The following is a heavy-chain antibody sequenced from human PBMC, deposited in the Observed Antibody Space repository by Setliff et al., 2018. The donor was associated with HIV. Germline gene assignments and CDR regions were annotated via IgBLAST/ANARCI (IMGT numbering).Heavy chain of an antibody. CDR2: INYDESSE. V-gene: IGHV3-30*02. J-gene: IGHJ3*02. Sequence: PGGSLSLSCAASGFTFSVHGMHWVRQAPGKGLEWVAFINYDESSEYYADSVKGRVSISRDNSKNTVDLHMISLRTEDTAVYYCAKDGDYRNGDYDAFDIWGLGTMVTVSS. CDR3: AKDGDYRNGDYDAFDI. CDR1: GFTFSVHG. D-gene: IGHD4-4*01.